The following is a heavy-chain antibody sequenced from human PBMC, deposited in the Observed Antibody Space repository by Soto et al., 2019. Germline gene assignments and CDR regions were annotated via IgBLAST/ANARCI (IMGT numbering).Heavy chain of an antibody. Sequence: PSETLSLTCTVSGGSISSNNYYWGWIRQPPGKRLEWIGNIYSDGSTHYNPPLKSRVTISADTSKNQLSLSLTSVTAADTAVYYCARLRIQIFGWPPWDYWGKGTLVTVPS. CDR3: ARLRIQIFGWPPWDY. CDR2: IYSDGST. D-gene: IGHD5-18*01. J-gene: IGHJ4*02. CDR1: GGSISSNNYY. V-gene: IGHV4-39*01.